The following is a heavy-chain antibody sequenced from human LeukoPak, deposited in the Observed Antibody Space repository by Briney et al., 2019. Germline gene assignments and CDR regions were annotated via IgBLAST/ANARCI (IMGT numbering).Heavy chain of an antibody. V-gene: IGHV1-2*02. Sequence: ASVKVSCKASGYTSTGYYMHWVRQAPGQGLEWMGWINPNSGGTNYAQKFQGRVTMTRDTSISTAYMELSRLRSDDTAVYYCARDHYGDYREYAEYFQHWGQGTLVTVSS. CDR1: GYTSTGYY. D-gene: IGHD4-17*01. J-gene: IGHJ1*01. CDR3: ARDHYGDYREYAEYFQH. CDR2: INPNSGGT.